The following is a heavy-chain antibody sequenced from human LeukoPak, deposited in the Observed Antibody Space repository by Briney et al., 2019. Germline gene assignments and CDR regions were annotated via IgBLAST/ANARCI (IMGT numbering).Heavy chain of an antibody. CDR2: ISGSAGST. V-gene: IGHV3-23*01. CDR3: AKVHQFYFETSYPIRFDY. D-gene: IGHD3-22*01. CDR1: GFTFRIYA. J-gene: IGHJ4*02. Sequence: GGSLRLSCVASGFTFRIYAITWVRQAAGKGLEWVSAISGSAGSTYYADSMKGRFTISRDNSNNTLYLQMHSLGAEDTAVYYGAKVHQFYFETSYPIRFDYWGQGTLVTVSS.